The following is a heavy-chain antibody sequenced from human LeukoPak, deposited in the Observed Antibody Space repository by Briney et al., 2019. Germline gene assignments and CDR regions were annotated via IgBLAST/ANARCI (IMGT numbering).Heavy chain of an antibody. J-gene: IGHJ4*02. CDR2: ISYDGSNK. CDR3: AKDEVGAFDY. CDR1: GFTFSSYG. D-gene: IGHD1-26*01. Sequence: GGSLRLSCAASGFTFSSYGMHWVRQTPGKGLEWVAVISYDGSNKYYADSVKGRFTISRDNSKNTLYLQMNSLRAEDTAVYYCAKDEVGAFDYWGQGTLVTVSS. V-gene: IGHV3-30*18.